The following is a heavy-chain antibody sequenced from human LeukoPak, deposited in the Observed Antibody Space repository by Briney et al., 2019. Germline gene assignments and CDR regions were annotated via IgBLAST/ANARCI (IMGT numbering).Heavy chain of an antibody. D-gene: IGHD2-15*01. CDR1: GGSISSTSFY. J-gene: IGHJ5*02. CDR2: IFYSGTT. V-gene: IGHV4-39*01. Sequence: KPSETLSLTCTVSGGSISSTSFYTGWIRQPPGKGLEWIGSIFYSGTTYYNPSLKSRVTISVDTSKNQFCLKLTSVTTTATSVYSCARHDGYCSGGSCYSVRWFDPWGQGTLVTVSS. CDR3: ARHDGYCSGGSCYSVRWFDP.